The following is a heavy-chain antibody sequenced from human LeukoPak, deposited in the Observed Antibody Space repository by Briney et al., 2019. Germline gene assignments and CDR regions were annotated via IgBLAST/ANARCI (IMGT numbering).Heavy chain of an antibody. D-gene: IGHD1-26*01. CDR1: GGSFSGNY. CDR3: ARKAVGPTSNFFDY. V-gene: IGHV4-34*01. J-gene: IGHJ4*02. CDR2: INHSGST. Sequence: KPSETLSLTCAVYGGSFSGNYWIWIRLPPGKGLEWIGEINHSGSTNYNPSLKSRLTISVDTSKNQISLRLSSVTAADTAVYYCARKAVGPTSNFFDYWGQGTLVTVSS.